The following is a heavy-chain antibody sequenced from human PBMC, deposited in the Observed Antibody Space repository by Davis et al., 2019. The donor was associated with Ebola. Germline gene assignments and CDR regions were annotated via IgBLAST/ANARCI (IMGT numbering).Heavy chain of an antibody. D-gene: IGHD5-24*01. V-gene: IGHV5-10-1*04. J-gene: IGHJ3*02. CDR3: ATLRRAITGFDDGYDI. CDR1: GYSFTSYW. Sequence: GESLKISCQGSGYSFTSYWISWVRQMPGKGLEWMGRIDPSDSYTNYSPSFRGQVTISADNSIKTAFLQWSSLKASDTAIYYCATLRRAITGFDDGYDIWGQGTMVTVSS. CDR2: IDPSDSYT.